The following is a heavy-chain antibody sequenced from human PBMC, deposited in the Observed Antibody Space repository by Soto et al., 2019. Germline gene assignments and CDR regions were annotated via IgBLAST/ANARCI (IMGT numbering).Heavy chain of an antibody. CDR2: INPNSGGT. V-gene: IGHV1-2*02. CDR3: ARKYLRINSWYEASMDV. CDR1: GYTFTGYF. Sequence: ASVKVSCKASGYTFTGYFIHWVRQAPGQGLEWMGWINPNSGGTNYAETFQGRVTMTRATSISTVYMELSRLTSDDTAVYFCARKYLRINSWYEASMDVWGQGTTVTVSS. D-gene: IGHD6-13*01. J-gene: IGHJ6*02.